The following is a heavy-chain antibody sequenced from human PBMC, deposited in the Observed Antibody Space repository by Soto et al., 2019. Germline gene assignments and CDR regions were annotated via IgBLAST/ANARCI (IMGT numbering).Heavy chain of an antibody. CDR1: GGTFSSYA. CDR2: IIPIFGTA. J-gene: IGHJ6*02. Sequence: QVQLVQSGAEVKKPGSSVKVSCKASGGTFSSYAISWVRQAPGQGLEWMGGIIPIFGTANYAQKFQGRVTITADKSTSTAYMELSSLRSDDTAVYYCARGFTIAARRYYYYGMDVWGQGTTVTVSS. CDR3: ARGFTIAARRYYYYGMDV. D-gene: IGHD6-6*01. V-gene: IGHV1-69*06.